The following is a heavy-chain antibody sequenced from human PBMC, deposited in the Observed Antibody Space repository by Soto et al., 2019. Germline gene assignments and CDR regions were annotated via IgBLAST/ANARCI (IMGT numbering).Heavy chain of an antibody. D-gene: IGHD5-12*01. Sequence: QVQLVESGGGVVQPGRSLRLSCAASGFTFSNYAMHWVRQAPGKGLEWVAVISYDGSNKYNADSVKGRFTISRDNSTNTLYLQMNSLRVEDTAVYYSASLVATPRHVGLGLDVWCQGTTVTVSS. CDR3: ASLVATPRHVGLGLDV. J-gene: IGHJ6*02. CDR2: ISYDGSNK. CDR1: GFTFSNYA. V-gene: IGHV3-30-3*01.